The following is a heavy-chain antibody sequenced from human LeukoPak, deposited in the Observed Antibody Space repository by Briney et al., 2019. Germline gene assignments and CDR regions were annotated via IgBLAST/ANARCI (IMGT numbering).Heavy chain of an antibody. CDR3: AKDQTPMDSGNYWFDY. V-gene: IGHV3-30*04. CDR1: GFTFSSYV. CDR2: ISYDGSNE. Sequence: PGRSLRLSCAASGFTFSSYVMHWVRQAPGKGLEWVAIISYDGSNEYYADSVKGRFTISRDNSKNTLYLQTNSLRAEDTAIYYCAKDQTPMDSGNYWFDYWGQGTLVTVSS. D-gene: IGHD1-26*01. J-gene: IGHJ4*02.